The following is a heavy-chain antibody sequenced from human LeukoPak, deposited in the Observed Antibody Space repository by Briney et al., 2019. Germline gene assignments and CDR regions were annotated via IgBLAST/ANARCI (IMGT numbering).Heavy chain of an antibody. Sequence: SETLSLTCAVYGGSFNGYYWSWIRQPPGKGLEWIGEINHRGSTNYNPSLKSRVTISVDTSKNQFSLKLSSVTAADTAVYYCARSYLAVAGSFFDYWGQGTLVTVSS. D-gene: IGHD6-19*01. V-gene: IGHV4-34*01. CDR1: GGSFNGYY. J-gene: IGHJ4*02. CDR2: INHRGST. CDR3: ARSYLAVAGSFFDY.